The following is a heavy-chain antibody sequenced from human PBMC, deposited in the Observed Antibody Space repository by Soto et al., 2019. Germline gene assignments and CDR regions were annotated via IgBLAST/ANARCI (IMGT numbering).Heavy chain of an antibody. V-gene: IGHV3-7*01. CDR2: INQDGSDK. CDR3: ARGYCRGGSCYGGGFDY. CDR1: GFTFRSYW. J-gene: IGHJ4*02. Sequence: EVQLVESGGGLVQPGESLRLSCVVTGFTFRSYWMSWVRQAPGKGLEWVANINQDGSDKYHVDSVKGRFTISRDNAENSLYLQMISLRAEDTAVYYCARGYCRGGSCYGGGFDYWGQGTLVTVSS. D-gene: IGHD2-15*01.